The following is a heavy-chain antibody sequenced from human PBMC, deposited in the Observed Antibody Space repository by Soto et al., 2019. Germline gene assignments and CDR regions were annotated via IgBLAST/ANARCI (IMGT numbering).Heavy chain of an antibody. CDR1: GYTFTDNN. Sequence: QVQLVQSGAEVKKAGASVRVSCKASGYTFTDNNILWLRRAPGQGPEWMGRINPTSGDTNYAQKIQGRITITRDTSIDTTYMELTRLTSDDTAIYYCARKHFGDYLRWWLDPWGQGTLVTVSS. V-gene: IGHV1-2*02. J-gene: IGHJ5*02. CDR3: ARKHFGDYLRWWLDP. D-gene: IGHD4-17*01. CDR2: INPTSGDT.